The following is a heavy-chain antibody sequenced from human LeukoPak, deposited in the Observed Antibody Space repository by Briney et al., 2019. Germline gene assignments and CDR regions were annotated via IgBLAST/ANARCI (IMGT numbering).Heavy chain of an antibody. CDR1: GGSISSGGYS. D-gene: IGHD5-18*01. Sequence: SETLSLTCAVSGGSISSGGYSWSWIRQPPGEGLEWIGYIYHSGSTYYNPSLKSRVTISVDTSKNQFSLKLSSVTAADTAVYYCARDRRIQPYGMDVWGQGTTVTVSS. V-gene: IGHV4-30-2*01. CDR2: IYHSGST. J-gene: IGHJ6*02. CDR3: ARDRRIQPYGMDV.